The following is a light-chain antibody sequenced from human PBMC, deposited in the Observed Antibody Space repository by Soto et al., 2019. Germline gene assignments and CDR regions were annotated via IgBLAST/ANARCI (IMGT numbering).Light chain of an antibody. V-gene: IGKV3-11*01. Sequence: EIVMTQSPATLSVSPGERATLSCRASQSVGSNYLAWYQQKRGQAPRLLMYDASNRASGVPARFSGSGSGTDFTLTISSLEPEDFAVYYCQQRNNWPRSTFGQGTRLEIK. CDR1: QSVGSNY. J-gene: IGKJ5*01. CDR3: QQRNNWPRST. CDR2: DAS.